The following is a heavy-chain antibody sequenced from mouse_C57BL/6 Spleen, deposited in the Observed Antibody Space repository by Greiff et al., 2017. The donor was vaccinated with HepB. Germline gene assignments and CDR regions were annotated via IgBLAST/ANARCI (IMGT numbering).Heavy chain of an antibody. V-gene: IGHV1-80*01. CDR2: IYPGDGDT. D-gene: IGHD2-1*01. J-gene: IGHJ4*01. CDR1: GYAFSSYW. CDR3: ARSVICYGNLYYAMDY. Sequence: QVQLKQSGAELVKPGASVKISCKASGYAFSSYWMNWVKQRPGKGLEWIGQIYPGDGDTNYNGKFKGKATLTADKSSSTAYMQLSSLTSEDSAVYFCARSVICYGNLYYAMDYWGQGTSVTVSS.